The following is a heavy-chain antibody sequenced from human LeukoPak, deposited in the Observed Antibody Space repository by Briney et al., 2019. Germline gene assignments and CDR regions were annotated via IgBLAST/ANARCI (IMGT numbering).Heavy chain of an antibody. CDR1: GFTFSSYW. CDR2: IHQDESDK. V-gene: IGHV3-7*01. Sequence: GGSLRLSCAASGFTFSSYWVSWVRQAPGQGREWVANIHQDESDKYYVDSVSGRVTTSRDNAKNSLYLQMNSLRAGDTAVYYCARDRGGGHMDVWGKGTTVTISS. D-gene: IGHD2-15*01. CDR3: ARDRGGGHMDV. J-gene: IGHJ6*03.